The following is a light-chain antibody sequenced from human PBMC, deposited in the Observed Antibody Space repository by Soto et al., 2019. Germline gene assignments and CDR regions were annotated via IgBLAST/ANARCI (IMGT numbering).Light chain of an antibody. V-gene: IGKV1-39*01. CDR2: GAS. J-gene: IGKJ5*01. Sequence: SHSPDSLSLSLFELVTVSFRTSQRINSYLNWYQQKPGEAPTLLIYGASSLQSGVPSRFSGSGSGTDFTLAINRLQPEDFATYYCQQSSRTPISFGQGTRLAIK. CDR1: QRINSY. CDR3: QQSSRTPIS.